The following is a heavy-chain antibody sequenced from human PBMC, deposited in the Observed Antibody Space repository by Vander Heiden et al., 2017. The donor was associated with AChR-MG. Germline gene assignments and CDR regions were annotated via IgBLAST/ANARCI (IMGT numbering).Heavy chain of an antibody. CDR1: GFIFSTDP. V-gene: IGHV3-48*02. Sequence: EVQLVESGGGLVHPGGSLRLSCAASGFIFSTDPMNWVRQAPGKGLEWVAHIRSGSEIIKYAGAVEGRFTISRDNAKNSLYLQMNSLRDEDTAVYYCVRDNYYAFDIWGRGTMVTVSS. CDR3: VRDNYYAFDI. J-gene: IGHJ3*02. CDR2: IRSGSEII. D-gene: IGHD1-7*01.